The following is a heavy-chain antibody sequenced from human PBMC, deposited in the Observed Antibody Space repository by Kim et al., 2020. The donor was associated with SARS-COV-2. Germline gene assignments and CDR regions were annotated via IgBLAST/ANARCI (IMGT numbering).Heavy chain of an antibody. V-gene: IGHV3-7*01. J-gene: IGHJ4*02. CDR3: VSSGWASAGRF. Sequence: GGSLRLSCAASGFNFRSDWMSWVRQAPGKGLEWVVNINPDGSRKIYVDSVKGRFTISRDNAKNSLFLQINSLRVEDTAVYFCVSSGWASAGRFWGQGTLVTVSS. CDR1: GFNFRSDW. D-gene: IGHD6-13*01. CDR2: INPDGSRK.